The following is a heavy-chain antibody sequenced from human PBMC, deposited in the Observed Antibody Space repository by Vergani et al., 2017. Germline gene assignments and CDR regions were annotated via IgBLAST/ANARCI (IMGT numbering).Heavy chain of an antibody. D-gene: IGHD3-22*01. V-gene: IGHV1-2*02. CDR2: INPNSDGT. CDR3: AGDPNCDDSSYYPADAFDI. CDR1: GYTFTDYY. Sequence: QVQLVQSGAEVKKPGASVRVSCKASGYTFTDYYIHWVRQAPGQGLEWMGWINPNSDGTDYAQKFQGRVTMTRDTSISTAYMELSRLRSDDTAVYYCAGDPNCDDSSYYPADAFDIWCQGTVVTVSS. J-gene: IGHJ3*02.